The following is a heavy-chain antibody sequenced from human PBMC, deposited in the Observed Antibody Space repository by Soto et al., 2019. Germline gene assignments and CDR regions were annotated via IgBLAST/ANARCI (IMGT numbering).Heavy chain of an antibody. D-gene: IGHD4-17*01. CDR3: ARDRAGYGDQAAFDY. CDR2: INPSGGST. V-gene: IGHV1-46*01. Sequence: ASVQVSCNESGDTFTSYYMHWVRQAPGQGLEWMGIINPSGGSTSYAQKFQGRVTMTRDTSTSTVYMELSNLRSEDTAVYYCARDRAGYGDQAAFDYWGQGTLVTVSS. CDR1: GDTFTSYY. J-gene: IGHJ4*02.